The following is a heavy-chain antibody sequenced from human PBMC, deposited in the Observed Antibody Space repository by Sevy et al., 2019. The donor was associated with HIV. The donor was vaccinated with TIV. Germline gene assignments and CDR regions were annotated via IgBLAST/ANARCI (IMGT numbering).Heavy chain of an antibody. V-gene: IGHV4-38-2*02. CDR1: GFSISSDYY. CDR3: ARDYYGSGSYYEFVY. Sequence: SETLSLTCTVSGFSISSDYYWGWIRQPPGKGLEWIGSIYDGGSTYYNPSLKSRVTISIDTSKNQFSLKLSFVTAADTAVYYCARDYYGSGSYYEFVYWGQGTLVTVSS. CDR2: IYDGGST. D-gene: IGHD3-10*01. J-gene: IGHJ4*02.